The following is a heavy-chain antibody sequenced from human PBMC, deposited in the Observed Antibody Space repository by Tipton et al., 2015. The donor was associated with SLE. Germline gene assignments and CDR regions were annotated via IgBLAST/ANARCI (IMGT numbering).Heavy chain of an antibody. J-gene: IGHJ4*02. CDR1: GDSFSIYY. V-gene: IGHV4-59*01. Sequence: TLSLTCTVSGDSFSIYYWGWIRQPPGKGLEWIGYIYFSGSTKYNPSLKSRVTISEDMSKKQFSLNLTSVTAADTAVYYCAREAPYCGGDCYEFWGQGIQVTVSS. CDR2: IYFSGST. CDR3: AREAPYCGGDCYEF. D-gene: IGHD2-21*01.